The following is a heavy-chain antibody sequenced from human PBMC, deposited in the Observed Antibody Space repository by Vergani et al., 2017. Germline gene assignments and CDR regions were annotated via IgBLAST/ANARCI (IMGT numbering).Heavy chain of an antibody. Sequence: QVQLQESGPGLVKPSETLSLTCSVSGYSISRGYYWGWIRQPPGKGLEWLATVFHSGGAYYNPSLRRHVTISVETCKNQFSLRLTTPTAADTAVYYCARQFWVSQGVGAFETWGRGTEVSVSS. CDR2: VFHSGGA. D-gene: IGHD3-16*01. J-gene: IGHJ3*02. CDR1: GYSISRGYY. V-gene: IGHV4-38-2*02. CDR3: ARQFWVSQGVGAFET.